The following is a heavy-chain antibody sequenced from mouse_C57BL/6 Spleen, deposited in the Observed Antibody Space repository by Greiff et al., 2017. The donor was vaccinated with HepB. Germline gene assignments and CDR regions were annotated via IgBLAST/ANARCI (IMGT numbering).Heavy chain of an antibody. CDR1: GYTFTSYG. J-gene: IGHJ2*01. Sequence: QVQLKQSGAELARPGASVKLSCKASGYTFTSYGISWVKQRTGQGLEWIGEIYPRSGNTYYNEKFKGKATLTADKSSSTAYMELRSLTSEYSAVYVCARDTIVTTEGLYFDYWGQGTTLTVSS. D-gene: IGHD2-12*01. CDR2: IYPRSGNT. V-gene: IGHV1-81*01. CDR3: ARDTIVTTEGLYFDY.